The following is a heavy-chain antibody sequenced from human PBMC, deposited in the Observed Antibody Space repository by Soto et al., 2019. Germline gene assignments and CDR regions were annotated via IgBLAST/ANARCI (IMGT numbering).Heavy chain of an antibody. Sequence: ASVKVSCKVSGYTLTELSMHWVRQAPGKGLEWMGGFDPEDGETIYAQKFQGRVTMTEDTSTDTAYMELSSLRSEDTAVYYCATPGAITMVRGVIYKNYYYYGMDVWGQGTTVTVSS. V-gene: IGHV1-24*01. D-gene: IGHD3-10*01. CDR2: FDPEDGET. CDR1: GYTLTELS. CDR3: ATPGAITMVRGVIYKNYYYYGMDV. J-gene: IGHJ6*02.